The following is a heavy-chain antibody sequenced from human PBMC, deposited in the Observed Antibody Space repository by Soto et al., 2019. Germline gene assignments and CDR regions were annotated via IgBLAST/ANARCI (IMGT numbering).Heavy chain of an antibody. V-gene: IGHV4-38-2*01. J-gene: IGHJ4*02. CDR2: IYHSGRT. Sequence: SETLSLTGAVSGYSISSGYYWGWIRQPPGKGLEWIGSIYHSGRTYYNPSLKSRLTISLDTPKNQFSLKLTSVTAADTALYFCATTSGSFPYWGQGTLVTVSS. D-gene: IGHD1-26*01. CDR1: GYSISSGYY. CDR3: ATTSGSFPY.